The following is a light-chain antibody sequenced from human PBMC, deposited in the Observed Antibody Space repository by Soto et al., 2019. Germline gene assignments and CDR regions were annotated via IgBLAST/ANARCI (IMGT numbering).Light chain of an antibody. CDR3: QRYKDGPPIT. CDR1: QSVSSSS. V-gene: IGKV3-15*01. Sequence: DIVLTQFLDTLSLSPGARATLSCRASQSVSSSSLAWYQQKPVQAPRLLIYDASTMSTVIPARFSGSGSGTEFTLNISSLQYEDFAVYYCQRYKDGPPITFGQGTRLEV. J-gene: IGKJ5*01. CDR2: DAS.